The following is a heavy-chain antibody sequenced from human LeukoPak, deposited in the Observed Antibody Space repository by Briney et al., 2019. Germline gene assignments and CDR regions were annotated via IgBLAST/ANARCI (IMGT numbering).Heavy chain of an antibody. V-gene: IGHV1-24*01. CDR2: FDPEDSDT. CDR3: ATGRGDYYYFMDV. D-gene: IGHD3-10*01. CDR1: GYTLTDFP. Sequence: ASVKVSCKVSGYTLTDFPVHWVRQAPGKGLEWMGGFDPEDSDTTYAQNFQGRLTITEDTSTDTFYMELTRLRSEDTALYFCATGRGDYYYFMDVWGKGTMVTVSS. J-gene: IGHJ6*03.